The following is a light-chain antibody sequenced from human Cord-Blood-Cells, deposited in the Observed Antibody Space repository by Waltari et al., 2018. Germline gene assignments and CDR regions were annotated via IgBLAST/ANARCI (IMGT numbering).Light chain of an antibody. V-gene: IGKV1-39*01. Sequence: DIQMTQSPSSLSASVGDRVTITCRASQSISSYLNWYQQKPGKAPKLLIYAASSLQSGVPSSFSGSGSETDFTLTISSLQPEDFATYYCQQSYSTPPYTFGQGTKLEIK. J-gene: IGKJ2*01. CDR1: QSISSY. CDR2: AAS. CDR3: QQSYSTPPYT.